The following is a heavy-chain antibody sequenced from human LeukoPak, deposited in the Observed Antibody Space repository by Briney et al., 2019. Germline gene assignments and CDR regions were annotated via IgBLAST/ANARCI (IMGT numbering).Heavy chain of an antibody. CDR3: ARGGEDIAAAGMVDAFDI. J-gene: IGHJ3*02. D-gene: IGHD6-13*01. V-gene: IGHV3-74*01. CDR2: INSDGSST. Sequence: GGSLRLSCAASGFTFSSYWMHWVRQAPGKGLVWVSRINSDGSSTSYADSVKGRFTISRDNAKNTLYLQMNSLRAEDTAVYYCARGGEDIAAAGMVDAFDIWGQGTMVTVSS. CDR1: GFTFSSYW.